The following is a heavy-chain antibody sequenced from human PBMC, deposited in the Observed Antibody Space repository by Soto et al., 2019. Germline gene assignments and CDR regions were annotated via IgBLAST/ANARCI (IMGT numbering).Heavy chain of an antibody. CDR2: ISYDGSNK. J-gene: IGHJ4*02. D-gene: IGHD3-22*01. Sequence: QVQLVESGGGVVQPGRSLRLSCAASGFTFSSYGMHWVRQAPGKGLEWVAVISYDGSNKYYADSVKGRFTISRDNSKNTLYLQMNSLIAEDTAVYYCASSLYYYDSSGYSGHLKVDYWGQGTLVTVSS. CDR1: GFTFSSYG. V-gene: IGHV3-30*03. CDR3: ASSLYYYDSSGYSGHLKVDY.